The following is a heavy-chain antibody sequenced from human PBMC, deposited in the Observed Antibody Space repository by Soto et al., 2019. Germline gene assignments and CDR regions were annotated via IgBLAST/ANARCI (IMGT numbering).Heavy chain of an antibody. CDR3: ARQRGYYDSSGLDY. J-gene: IGHJ4*02. D-gene: IGHD3-22*01. Sequence: AGSLRLSCAASGFTFIDYYMTCSLQAPVKGLEWISYISGGGGSTIYYADSVKGRFTISRDNARNSLYLQMNSLRVEDTAVYYCARQRGYYDSSGLDYWGQGTLVTVSS. CDR2: ISGGGGSTI. CDR1: GFTFIDYY. V-gene: IGHV3-11*01.